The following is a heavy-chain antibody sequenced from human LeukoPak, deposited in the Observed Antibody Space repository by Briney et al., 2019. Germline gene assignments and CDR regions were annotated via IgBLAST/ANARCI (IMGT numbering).Heavy chain of an antibody. V-gene: IGHV3-21*01. J-gene: IGHJ2*01. D-gene: IGHD3-3*01. Sequence: GGSLRLSCAASGFTFSNYRMNWVRLAPGKGLEWVSSISRSSSYIYYADSVRGRFTISRDNAKKSLHLQMNSLRAEDTAVYYCARDGGFGDTDYWYFDLWGRGTLVTVSS. CDR3: ARDGGFGDTDYWYFDL. CDR2: ISRSSSYI. CDR1: GFTFSNYR.